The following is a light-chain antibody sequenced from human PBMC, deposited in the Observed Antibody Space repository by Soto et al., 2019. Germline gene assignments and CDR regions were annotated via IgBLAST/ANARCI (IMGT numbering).Light chain of an antibody. Sequence: QSVLAQSPSASASLGASVKLTCTLSSGHSTYAIAWHQQQPEKGPRFLMKLNSDGSHTKGDGIPDRFSGSSSGAERYLSISSLQSEDEADYYCQSWDTGIHRVFGGGTKLNVL. CDR3: QSWDTGIHRV. CDR1: SGHSTYA. CDR2: LNSDGSH. V-gene: IGLV4-69*01. J-gene: IGLJ2*01.